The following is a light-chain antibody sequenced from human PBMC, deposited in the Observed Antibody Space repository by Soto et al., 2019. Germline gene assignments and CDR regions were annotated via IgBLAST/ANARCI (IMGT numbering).Light chain of an antibody. Sequence: DIVMTQSPDSLVVSLGERAAINCKSSQSVLSSSNNKNYLAWYQQKPRQPPKLLIYWASTRESGVPDRFSGSGSGTDFTLTISSLQAADVAVYYCQQYYATPTFGQGTKVEIK. CDR1: QSVLSSSNNKNY. V-gene: IGKV4-1*01. J-gene: IGKJ1*01. CDR2: WAS. CDR3: QQYYATPT.